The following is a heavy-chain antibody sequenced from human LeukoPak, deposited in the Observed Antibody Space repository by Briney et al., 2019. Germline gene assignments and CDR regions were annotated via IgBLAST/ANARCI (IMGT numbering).Heavy chain of an antibody. CDR3: ARAPVTVTTTGRSFRFVAFDI. CDR2: ISAYNGNT. V-gene: IGHV1-18*01. Sequence: GASVKVSCKASGYTFTTYGISWVRRAPGQGLEWMGWISAYNGNTNYAQKFQGRVTMTTDTSTSTAYMELRSLRSDDTAVYYCARAPVTVTTTGRSFRFVAFDIWGQGTMVTVSS. D-gene: IGHD4-17*01. CDR1: GYTFTTYG. J-gene: IGHJ3*02.